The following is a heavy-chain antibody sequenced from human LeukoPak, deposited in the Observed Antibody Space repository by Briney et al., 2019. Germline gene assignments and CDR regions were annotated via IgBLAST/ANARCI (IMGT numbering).Heavy chain of an antibody. D-gene: IGHD3-22*01. CDR1: GFSLSTSGMR. CDR2: IDWDDDK. CDR3: ARHDYYDSSGYS. J-gene: IGHJ5*02. V-gene: IGHV2-70*04. Sequence: SGPALVKPTQTLTLTCTFSGFSLSTSGMRVSWIRQPPGKALEWLARIDWDDDKYYSTSLKTRLTISKDTSKNQVVLTMTNMDPVDTATYYCARHDYYDSSGYSWGQGTLVTVSS.